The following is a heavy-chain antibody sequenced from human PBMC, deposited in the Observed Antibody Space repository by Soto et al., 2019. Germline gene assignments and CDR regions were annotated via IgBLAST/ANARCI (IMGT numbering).Heavy chain of an antibody. Sequence: QVQLQESGPGLIKGSQTLTLTCTVSGGSISSGGYYWSWIRQHPGKGLEWIGYTYNSANTYHSRSLNSRVSISADTSKTQFSLNLSSVTAADTAMYYCARLSSSGWPIDSWGQGTLVTVSS. CDR1: GGSISSGGYY. J-gene: IGHJ4*02. D-gene: IGHD6-19*01. CDR2: TYNSANT. V-gene: IGHV4-31*03. CDR3: ARLSSSGWPIDS.